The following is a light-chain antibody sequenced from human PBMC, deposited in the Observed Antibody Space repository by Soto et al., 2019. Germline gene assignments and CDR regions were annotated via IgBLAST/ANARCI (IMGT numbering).Light chain of an antibody. Sequence: DIVMTQSPDSLAVSLGERATINCKSSQSVLYSSNNKNYLAWYQQKPGKAPKLLIYAASSLQSGVPSRFSGSGSGTDFTLTISSLQPEDFATYYCQQSYNTPHTFGQGTKLEIK. CDR3: QQSYNTPHT. V-gene: IGKV4-1*01. CDR2: AAS. CDR1: QSVLYSSNNKNY. J-gene: IGKJ2*01.